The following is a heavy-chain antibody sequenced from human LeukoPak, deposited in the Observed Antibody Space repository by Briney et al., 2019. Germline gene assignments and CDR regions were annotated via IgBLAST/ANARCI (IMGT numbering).Heavy chain of an antibody. Sequence: NPGGSLRLSCAASGFTLSSYSMNWVRQAPGKGLEWVSSISSSSSYIYYADSVKGRFTISRDNAKNSLYLQMNSLRAEDTAVYYCASLVVVPAAAGGDWFDPWGQGTLVTVSS. CDR3: ASLVVVPAAAGGDWFDP. V-gene: IGHV3-21*01. J-gene: IGHJ5*02. CDR2: ISSSSSYI. D-gene: IGHD2-2*01. CDR1: GFTLSSYS.